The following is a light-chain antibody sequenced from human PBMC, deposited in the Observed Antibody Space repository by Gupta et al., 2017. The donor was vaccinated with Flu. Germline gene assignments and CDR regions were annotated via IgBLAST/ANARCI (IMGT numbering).Light chain of an antibody. J-gene: IGKJ4*01. Sequence: DIQMTQSPSSVSASVGDRVTITCRASQYISHWVAWYQQQPGKPPNLLIYAASSLHSGVPSRFSSSVSGTEYTLAIDALQAEDDATDYCQQEHNRRPLSFGGGTKVELK. CDR2: AAS. CDR3: QQEHNRRPLS. CDR1: QYISHW. V-gene: IGKV1-12*01.